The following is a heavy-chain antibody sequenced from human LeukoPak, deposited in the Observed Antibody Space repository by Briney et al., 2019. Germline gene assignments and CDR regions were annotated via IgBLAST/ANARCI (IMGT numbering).Heavy chain of an antibody. CDR1: GGSISSYY. CDR3: AGGGVSGYYYYMDV. J-gene: IGHJ6*03. Sequence: PSETLSPTCTVSGGSISSYYWSWLRQPPGKGLEWIGYIYYSGSTNYNPSLKSRVTISVDTSKNQFSLKLSSVTAADTAVYYCAGGGVSGYYYYMDVWGKGTTVTVSS. V-gene: IGHV4-59*01. D-gene: IGHD1-26*01. CDR2: IYYSGST.